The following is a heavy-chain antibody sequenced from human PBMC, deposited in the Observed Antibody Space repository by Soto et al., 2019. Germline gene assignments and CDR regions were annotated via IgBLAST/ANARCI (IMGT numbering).Heavy chain of an antibody. Sequence: GASVKVSCKVSGYTLTELSMHWVRQAPGKGLEWMGGFDPEDGETIYAQKFQGRVTMTEDTSTDTAYMELSSLRSEDTAVYYCATAPPWVVAKPFDYWGQGTLVTVSS. J-gene: IGHJ4*02. V-gene: IGHV1-24*01. CDR1: GYTLTELS. D-gene: IGHD2-15*01. CDR3: ATAPPWVVAKPFDY. CDR2: FDPEDGET.